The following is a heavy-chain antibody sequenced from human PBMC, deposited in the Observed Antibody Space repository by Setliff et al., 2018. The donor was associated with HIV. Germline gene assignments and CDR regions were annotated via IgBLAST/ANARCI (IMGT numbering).Heavy chain of an antibody. Sequence: PGGSLRLSCAASGFTFSTYTMNWVRQAPGKGLEWVSSISYSSTYIYYADSVEGRFTISRDNAKNSLYLQMNSLRDEDAAVYYCASSPSWGTYRYGLDYWGQGTLVTVSS. J-gene: IGHJ4*02. D-gene: IGHD3-16*02. V-gene: IGHV3-21*01. CDR2: ISYSSTYI. CDR1: GFTFSTYT. CDR3: ASSPSWGTYRYGLDY.